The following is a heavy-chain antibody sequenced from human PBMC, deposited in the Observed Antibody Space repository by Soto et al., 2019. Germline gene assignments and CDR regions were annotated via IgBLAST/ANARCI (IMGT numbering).Heavy chain of an antibody. CDR3: ARDRSSGWLSYFDY. J-gene: IGHJ4*02. V-gene: IGHV1-69*13. D-gene: IGHD6-19*01. Sequence: SVKVSCKASGATFSSYAISWVRQAPGQGLEWMGGIIPIFGTANYAQKFQGRVTITADESTSTAYMELSSLRSEDTAVYYCARDRSSGWLSYFDYWGQGTLVTVSS. CDR1: GATFSSYA. CDR2: IIPIFGTA.